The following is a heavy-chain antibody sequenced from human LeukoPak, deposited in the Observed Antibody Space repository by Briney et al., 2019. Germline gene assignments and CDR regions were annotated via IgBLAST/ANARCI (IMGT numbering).Heavy chain of an antibody. D-gene: IGHD3-10*01. CDR2: IYYSGKI. J-gene: IGHJ4*02. CDR1: GGSIGGSSYY. CDR3: ARQYGYDYGSAYFDY. V-gene: IGHV4-39*01. Sequence: SETLSLTCTVSGGSIGGSSYYWGWIRQSPGTGLEWIGSIYYSGKIYNNPSLKSRVTLSRDTSKNQFSLRLSSMTAADTAVYYCARQYGYDYGSAYFDYWGQGTLVTVSS.